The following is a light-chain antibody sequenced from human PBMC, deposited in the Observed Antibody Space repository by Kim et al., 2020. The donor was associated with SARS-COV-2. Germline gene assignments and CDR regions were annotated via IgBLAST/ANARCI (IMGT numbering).Light chain of an antibody. CDR3: SSYTSSSTLV. CDR1: SSDVGGYNY. V-gene: IGLV2-14*04. Sequence: GQSITISCTGTSSDVGGYNYVSWYQQNPGKAPKLMIYDVSKRPSGVSNRFSGSKSGNTASLTISGLQAEDEADYYCSSYTSSSTLVFGTGTKVTVL. J-gene: IGLJ1*01. CDR2: DVS.